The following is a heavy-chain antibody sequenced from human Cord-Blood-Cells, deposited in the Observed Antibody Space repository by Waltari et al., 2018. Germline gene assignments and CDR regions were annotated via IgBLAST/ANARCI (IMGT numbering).Heavy chain of an antibody. CDR3: AKQGPSDAFDI. V-gene: IGHV1-2*02. CDR2: INPNSGGT. Sequence: QVQLVQSGAEVKKSGASVKVACKASGFTCTGYYMHWVRQAPGQGLEWMGWINPNSGGTNYAQKCEGRVTMTRDTSIITAYMKLSRLRSDDTAVYYCAKQGPSDAFDIWGQVTMVTVSS. CDR1: GFTCTGYY. J-gene: IGHJ3*02.